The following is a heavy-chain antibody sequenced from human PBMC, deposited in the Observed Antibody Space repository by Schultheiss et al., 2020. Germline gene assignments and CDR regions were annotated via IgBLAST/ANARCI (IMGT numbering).Heavy chain of an antibody. CDR1: GFSFSDYD. CDR3: ARSYSSSALDY. J-gene: IGHJ4*02. D-gene: IGHD6-6*01. CDR2: ISDDGTTT. V-gene: IGHV3-30*03. Sequence: GGSLRLSCAGSGFSFSDYDMNWVRQTPDEGLEWVAVISDDGTTTYYKDSVKGQFTISRDNSKNTLYLQMNSLRAEDTAVYYCARSYSSSALDYWGQGTLVNVSS.